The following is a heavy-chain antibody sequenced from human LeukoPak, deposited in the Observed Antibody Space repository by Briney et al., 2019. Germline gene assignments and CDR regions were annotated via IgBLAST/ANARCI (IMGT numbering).Heavy chain of an antibody. V-gene: IGHV1-46*01. Sequence: ASVKVSCKASAYTFTSHYMHWVRQAPGQGLEWMGIINPSGGSTSYAQKFQGRVTMTRDTSTSTVHMELSSLRSEDTAVYYCARDRDCGGKVSAFHNWAQGTMVTVSS. J-gene: IGHJ3*02. CDR1: AYTFTSHY. CDR2: INPSGGST. D-gene: IGHD2-15*01. CDR3: ARDRDCGGKVSAFHN.